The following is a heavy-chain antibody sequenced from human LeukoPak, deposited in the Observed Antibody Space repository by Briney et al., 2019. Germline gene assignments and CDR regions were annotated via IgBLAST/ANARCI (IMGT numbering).Heavy chain of an antibody. CDR2: ISAYNGNT. CDR3: ARDVPVEMATIAAFDI. V-gene: IGHV1-18*01. D-gene: IGHD5-24*01. CDR1: GYTFTSYG. Sequence: ASVKVSCKASGYTFTSYGISWVRQAPGQGLEWMGWISAYNGNTNYAQKLQGRVIMTTDTSTSTAYMELRSLRSDDTAVYYCARDVPVEMATIAAFDIWGQGTMVTVSS. J-gene: IGHJ3*02.